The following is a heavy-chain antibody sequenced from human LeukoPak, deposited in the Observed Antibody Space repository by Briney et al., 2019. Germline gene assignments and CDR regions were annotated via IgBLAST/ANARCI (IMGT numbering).Heavy chain of an antibody. V-gene: IGHV4-4*07. D-gene: IGHD5-12*01. J-gene: IGHJ4*02. Sequence: SETLSLTCTVSGGSISSYYWSWIRQPAGKGLKWIGRIYTSGSTNYNPSLKSRVTMSVDTSKNQFSLNLSSVTAADTAVCYCARDLPPPTNWGQGTLVTVSS. CDR3: ARDLPPPTN. CDR1: GGSISSYY. CDR2: IYTSGST.